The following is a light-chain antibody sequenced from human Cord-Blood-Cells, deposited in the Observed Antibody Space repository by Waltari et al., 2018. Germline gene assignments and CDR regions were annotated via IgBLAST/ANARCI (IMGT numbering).Light chain of an antibody. V-gene: IGKV3-15*01. CDR2: GSS. CDR3: QQYNNWPT. J-gene: IGKJ1*01. CDR1: QSVSSN. Sequence: EIVLTQSPATLSVSPGERDTLSCRASQSVSSNLAWYQQKPGPAPRRLIDGSSNRATGIPARFSGGGSGTEFTLTISSLQSEDFAVDYCQQYNNWPTFGQGTKVEIK.